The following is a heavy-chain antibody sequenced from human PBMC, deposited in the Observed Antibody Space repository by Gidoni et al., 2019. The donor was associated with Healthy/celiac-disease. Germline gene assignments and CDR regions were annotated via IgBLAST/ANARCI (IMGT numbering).Heavy chain of an antibody. D-gene: IGHD5-18*01. CDR3: ARERYSYGYGKSVDY. J-gene: IGHJ4*02. V-gene: IGHV3-30-3*01. CDR1: GFTFSSSA. CDR2: ISYDGSNK. Sequence: QLQLVASGGGVVQPGRSLRLSCAASGFTFSSSAMDWVRQAPGKGMEWVAVISYDGSNKYYADSVKGRFTISRDNSKNTLYLQMNSLRAEDTAVYYCARERYSYGYGKSVDYWGQGTLVTVSS.